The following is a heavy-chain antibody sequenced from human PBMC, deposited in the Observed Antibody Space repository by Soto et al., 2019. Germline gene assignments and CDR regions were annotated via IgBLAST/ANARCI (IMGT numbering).Heavy chain of an antibody. D-gene: IGHD3-3*01. J-gene: IGHJ4*02. Sequence: GGSLRLSCAASGFTFSSYGMHWVRQAPGKGLEWVSYISGSGRAMYYAASVKGRFTISRDNAKNSLYLQMNSLRDEDTAVYYCARARANFWTDSYACFDYWGQGTLVTVYS. CDR2: ISGSGRAM. CDR1: GFTFSSYG. CDR3: ARARANFWTDSYACFDY. V-gene: IGHV3-48*02.